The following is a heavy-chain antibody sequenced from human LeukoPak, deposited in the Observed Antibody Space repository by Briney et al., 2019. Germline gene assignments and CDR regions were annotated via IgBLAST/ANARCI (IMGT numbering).Heavy chain of an antibody. J-gene: IGHJ4*02. CDR1: GRSISSGGYY. V-gene: IGHV4-31*03. CDR2: IYYSGST. CDR3: ARVVRGALDY. D-gene: IGHD3-10*01. Sequence: SETLSLTCTVSGRSISSGGYYWSWIRQHPGNGLEWIGYIYYSGSTYYNPSLKSRVTISVDTSKNQFSLKLSSVTAADTAVYYCARVVRGALDYWGQGTLVTVSS.